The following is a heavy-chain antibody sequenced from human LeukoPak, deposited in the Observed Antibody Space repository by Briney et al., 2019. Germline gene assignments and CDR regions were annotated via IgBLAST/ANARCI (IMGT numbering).Heavy chain of an antibody. CDR1: GGSIRSSYYY. J-gene: IGHJ4*02. CDR2: IYDSGST. Sequence: SETLSLTCTVSGGSIRSSYYYWGWLRQPPGQGLEWIVSIYDSGSTYYNPSLKSRVTISVDTSKNQYSLKLSSVTAADTAVYYCARGFPMVTGWGQGTLVTVSS. D-gene: IGHD5-18*01. CDR3: ARGFPMVTG. V-gene: IGHV4-39*01.